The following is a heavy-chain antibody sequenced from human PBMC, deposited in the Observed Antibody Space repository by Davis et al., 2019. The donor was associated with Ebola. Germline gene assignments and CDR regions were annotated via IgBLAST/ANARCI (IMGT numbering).Heavy chain of an antibody. J-gene: IGHJ6*02. CDR2: INHSGST. V-gene: IGHV4-39*07. CDR3: ARVNIGLHNAFLYYYYGMDI. CDR1: GGSISSSSCY. Sequence: MPSETLSLTCTVSGGSISSSSCYWSWIRQPPGKGLEWIGEINHSGSTNYNPSLKSRVTISVDTSKNQFSLKLSSVTAADTAVYYCARVNIGLHNAFLYYYYGMDIWGQGTTVTVSS. D-gene: IGHD5-12*01.